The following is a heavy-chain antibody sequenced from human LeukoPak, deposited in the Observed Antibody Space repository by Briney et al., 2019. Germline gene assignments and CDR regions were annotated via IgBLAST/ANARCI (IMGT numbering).Heavy chain of an antibody. CDR3: ARRPCSSTSCYKGVDY. D-gene: IGHD2-2*02. CDR1: GFTFSSYS. V-gene: IGHV3-21*01. Sequence: GGSLRLSCAASGFTFSSYSMNWVRQAPGKGLEWVSSISSSSSYIYYADSVKGRFTISRDNAKNSLYLQMNSLRAEDTAVYYCARRPCSSTSCYKGVDYWGRGTLVTVSS. CDR2: ISSSSSYI. J-gene: IGHJ4*02.